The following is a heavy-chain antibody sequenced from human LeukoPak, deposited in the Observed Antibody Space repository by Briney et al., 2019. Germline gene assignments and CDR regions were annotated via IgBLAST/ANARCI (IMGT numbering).Heavy chain of an antibody. J-gene: IGHJ4*02. CDR3: AKSPGYDESVYRPLDY. D-gene: IGHD3-22*01. V-gene: IGHV3-7*01. CDR2: IKHDGSEI. Sequence: PGGSLRLSCAASGFTFSSYSMNWVRQAPGKGLEWVASIKHDGSEINYVNSVKGRFTISRDNARNSLYLQMNSLRAEDTAVYYCAKSPGYDESVYRPLDYWGQGTLVTVSS. CDR1: GFTFSSYS.